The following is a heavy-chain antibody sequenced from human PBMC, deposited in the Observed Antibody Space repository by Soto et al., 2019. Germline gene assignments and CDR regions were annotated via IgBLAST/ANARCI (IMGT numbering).Heavy chain of an antibody. J-gene: IGHJ4*02. CDR1: GFSLSTIGVG. CDR3: AHLARPPYGSGSSPDY. CDR2: IYWDDDK. Sequence: QITLKESGPTLVKPTQALTLTCTFSGFSLSTIGVGVGWIRQPPGKALEWLALIYWDDDKRYSPSLKSRLTITKDTSKNQVVLTMTTMDPVDTATDYCAHLARPPYGSGSSPDYWGKGTLVTVSS. V-gene: IGHV2-5*02. D-gene: IGHD3-10*01.